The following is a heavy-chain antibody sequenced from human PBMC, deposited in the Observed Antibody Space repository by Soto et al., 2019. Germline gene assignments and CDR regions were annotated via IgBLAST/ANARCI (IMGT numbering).Heavy chain of an antibody. J-gene: IGHJ3*02. D-gene: IGHD3-3*02. V-gene: IGHV3-33*01. CDR3: ARSLADDAFDI. CDR1: GYTFNTYN. Sequence: GSLRLSCVTSGYTFNTYNMHWVRQAPGKGLEWVALIWNDGSNRQYADSVKGRFTISRDNSKNTVYLQMNSLRVEDTAVYFCARSLADDAFDIWGHGTMVTVSS. CDR2: IWNDGSNR.